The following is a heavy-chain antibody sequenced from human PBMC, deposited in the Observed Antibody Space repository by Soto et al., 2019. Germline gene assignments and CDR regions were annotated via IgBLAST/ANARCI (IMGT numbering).Heavy chain of an antibody. CDR2: IYYSGST. CDR3: ARVLVYYDLLSGHQDALDI. Sequence: SETLSLTCTVSGGSISSYYWSWIRQPPGKGLEWIGYIYYSGSTNYNPSLKSRVTISVDTSKNQFSLKLSSVTAADTAVYYCARVLVYYDLLSGHQDALDIRGKVTMVNVSS. V-gene: IGHV4-59*01. J-gene: IGHJ3*02. D-gene: IGHD3-3*01. CDR1: GGSISSYY.